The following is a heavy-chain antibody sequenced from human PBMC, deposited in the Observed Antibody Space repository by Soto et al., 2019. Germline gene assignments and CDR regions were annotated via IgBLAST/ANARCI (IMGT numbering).Heavy chain of an antibody. CDR2: IIPIFGTA. CDR1: GVRLSSYA. CDR3: ERDLSGSYSYGMDV. Sequence: SVKVSCEDSGVRLSSYAIWWGQQATGQGLEWMGGIIPIFGTANYAQKFQRRVTITADESTSTAYMELSSLRSEDTAVYYCERDLSGSYSYGMDVWGQGTPVTVSS. J-gene: IGHJ6*02. D-gene: IGHD1-26*01. V-gene: IGHV1-69*13.